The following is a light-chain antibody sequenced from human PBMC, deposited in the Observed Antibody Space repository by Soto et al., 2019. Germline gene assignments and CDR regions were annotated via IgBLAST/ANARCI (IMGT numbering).Light chain of an antibody. CDR1: SSNIGTGYD. V-gene: IGLV1-40*01. CDR3: QSFDSSRFYV. Sequence: QSLLTQPHSVSWAPGQRVTISCTWSSSNIGTGYDVHWYQQLPGTAPKLLIYGNSNRPSGVPDRFSGSKSGTSASLAITGLQAEDEADYYRQSFDSSRFYVFGTGTKVTVL. J-gene: IGLJ1*01. CDR2: GNS.